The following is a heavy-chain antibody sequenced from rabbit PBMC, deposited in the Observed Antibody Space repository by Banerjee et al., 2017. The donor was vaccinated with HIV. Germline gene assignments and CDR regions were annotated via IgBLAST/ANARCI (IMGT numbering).Heavy chain of an antibody. D-gene: IGHD6-1*01. Sequence: QQLVESGGGLVKPGASLTLTCKASGFSFSSGYYMCWVRQAPGKGLEWIGCIGTGSGSTWYASWAKGRFTISKTSSTTVTLQLTSLTAADTATYFCARDVDSYVPFNLWGPGTLVTVS. CDR2: IGTGSGST. CDR3: ARDVDSYVPFNL. J-gene: IGHJ4*01. CDR1: GFSFSSGYY. V-gene: IGHV1S40*01.